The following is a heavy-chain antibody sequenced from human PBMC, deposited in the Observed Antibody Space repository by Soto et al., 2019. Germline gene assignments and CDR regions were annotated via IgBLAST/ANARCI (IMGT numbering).Heavy chain of an antibody. CDR2: ITWNSGSK. CDR3: TTTYPNDDSRVVAY. CDR1: GFTFDDYA. J-gene: IGHJ4*02. V-gene: IGHV3-9*01. Sequence: EVQLVESGGGLVQPGRSLRLSCAASGFTFDDYAMHWVRQPQGKGLEWVSGITWNSGSKYYADSVKGRFTISRDNRKNSLYLQMNSLRGEDTALYYCTTTYPNDDSRVVAYWGQGTLVTVSS. D-gene: IGHD1-1*01.